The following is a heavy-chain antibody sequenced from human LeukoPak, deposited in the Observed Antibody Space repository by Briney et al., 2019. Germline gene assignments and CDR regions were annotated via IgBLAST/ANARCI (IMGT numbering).Heavy chain of an antibody. D-gene: IGHD3-10*01. CDR1: GGSISSSSYY. Sequence: SETLSLTCTVSGGSISSSSYYWGWIRQPPGKGLEWIGSIYYSGSTYYNPPLKSRVTMSVDTSKNQFSLKLSSVTAADTAVYYCARESKLLWFGELSRDHFGYWGQGTLVTVSS. CDR3: ARESKLLWFGELSRDHFGY. V-gene: IGHV4-39*07. CDR2: IYYSGST. J-gene: IGHJ4*02.